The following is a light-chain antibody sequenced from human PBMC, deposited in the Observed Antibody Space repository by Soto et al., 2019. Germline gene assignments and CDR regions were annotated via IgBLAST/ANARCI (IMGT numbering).Light chain of an antibody. V-gene: IGLV1-40*01. CDR3: QSYDSSLSGSG. CDR1: SSNIGAGYD. Sequence: QSVLTQPPSVSGAPGQRVTISCTGSSSNIGAGYDVHWYQQLPGTAPKLLIYGNSNRPSGVPDRFSGSKSGTSASLAITGIQAEDEADYYCQSYDSSLSGSGFGGGTKVTVL. CDR2: GNS. J-gene: IGLJ2*01.